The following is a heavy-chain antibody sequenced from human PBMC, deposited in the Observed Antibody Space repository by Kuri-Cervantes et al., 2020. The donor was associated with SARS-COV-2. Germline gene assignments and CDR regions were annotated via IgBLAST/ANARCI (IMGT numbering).Heavy chain of an antibody. CDR1: GGSISSSSYY. J-gene: IGHJ6*02. Sequence: ESLKISCTVSGGSISSSSYYWSWIRQPPGKGLEWIGEINHSGSTNYNPSLKSRVTISVDTSKNQFSLKLSSVTAADTAVYYCARLSTVTDNYGMDVWGQGTTVTVSS. D-gene: IGHD4-17*01. V-gene: IGHV4-39*07. CDR2: INHSGST. CDR3: ARLSTVTDNYGMDV.